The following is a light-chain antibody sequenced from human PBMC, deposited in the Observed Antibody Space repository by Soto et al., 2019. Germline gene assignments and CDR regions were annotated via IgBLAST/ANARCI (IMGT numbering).Light chain of an antibody. V-gene: IGKV3-15*01. CDR2: DAS. CDR3: QNFDSAPQT. J-gene: IGKJ1*01. Sequence: EIVMTQSPATLSVSPGDIATFSCRASQSVSSKLAWYQQKPGQAPRLVIYDASTRATGFPATFSGSGSGTDFTLTISSLQPEDVATYYCQNFDSAPQTFGQGTKVDIK. CDR1: QSVSSK.